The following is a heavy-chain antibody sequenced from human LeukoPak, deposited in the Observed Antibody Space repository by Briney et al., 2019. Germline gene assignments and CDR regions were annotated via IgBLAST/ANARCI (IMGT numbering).Heavy chain of an antibody. J-gene: IGHJ5*02. D-gene: IGHD3-10*01. CDR1: GFTVSSNY. Sequence: GGSLRLSCEASGFTVSSNYVNWVRQAPGKGLEWVSVIYSGNNTYYADSVKGRFTISRDNSKNTLYLQMNSLRAEDTAVYYCATRRNRFRGVIQRGFNWFDPWGQGTLVTVSS. CDR2: IYSGNNT. V-gene: IGHV3-53*01. CDR3: ATRRNRFRGVIQRGFNWFDP.